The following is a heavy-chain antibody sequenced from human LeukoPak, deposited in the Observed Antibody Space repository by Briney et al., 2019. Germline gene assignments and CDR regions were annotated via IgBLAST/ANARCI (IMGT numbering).Heavy chain of an antibody. CDR2: ISGSGGST. CDR1: GFTFSSYA. D-gene: IGHD4-23*01. CDR3: ARDRNYGGNSDAFDI. J-gene: IGHJ3*02. V-gene: IGHV3-23*01. Sequence: GGSLRLSCAASGFTFSSYAMSWVRQAPGKGLEWVSAISGSGGSTYYADSVKGRFTISRDNSKNTLYLQMNSLRAGDTAVYYCARDRNYGGNSDAFDIWGQGTMVTVSS.